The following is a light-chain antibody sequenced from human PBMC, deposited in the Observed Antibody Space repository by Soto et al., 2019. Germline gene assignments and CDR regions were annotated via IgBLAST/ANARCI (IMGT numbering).Light chain of an antibody. J-gene: IGKJ5*01. V-gene: IGKV3-20*01. CDR1: QTVNSDY. Sequence: EIVLTPSPVTLSLSPGERATLSCRASQTVNSDYLTWYQQKPGQAPRLLIYAASSEATGIPDRFSGSGSETDFTLTINRLEPEDFAVYYCQYYGNLRITFGQGTLLEIK. CDR2: AAS. CDR3: QYYGNLRIT.